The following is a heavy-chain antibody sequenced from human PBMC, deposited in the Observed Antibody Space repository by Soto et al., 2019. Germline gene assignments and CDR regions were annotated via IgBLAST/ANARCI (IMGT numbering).Heavy chain of an antibody. CDR2: ISGSGGST. Sequence: PGGSLRLSCAASGFTFSSYAMSWVRQAPGKGLEWVSAISGSGGSTYYADSVKGRFTISRDNSKNTLYLQMNSLRAEDTAVYYCAKWGGSSSPRYYYYGMDVSGPGTTVTVSS. J-gene: IGHJ6*02. D-gene: IGHD6-6*01. V-gene: IGHV3-23*01. CDR1: GFTFSSYA. CDR3: AKWGGSSSPRYYYYGMDV.